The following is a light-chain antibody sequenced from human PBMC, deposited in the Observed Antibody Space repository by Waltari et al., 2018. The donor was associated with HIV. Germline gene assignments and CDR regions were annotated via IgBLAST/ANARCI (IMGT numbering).Light chain of an antibody. Sequence: QSVLTQPPSASGTPGQRVTISCSGSDSNIGSNTVNWYQQLPGMAPKLLIFRDNQRPSGVPDRFSGSKSGTSASLDISGLQSEDEADYYCATWDDRDDNLSSFYVFATGTKVTVL. CDR2: RDN. CDR3: ATWDDRDDNLSSFYV. J-gene: IGLJ1*01. V-gene: IGLV1-44*01. CDR1: DSNIGSNT.